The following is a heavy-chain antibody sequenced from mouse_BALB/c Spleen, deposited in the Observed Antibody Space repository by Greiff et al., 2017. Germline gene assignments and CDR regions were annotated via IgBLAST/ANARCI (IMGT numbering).Heavy chain of an antibody. CDR3: ARHLYFDY. Sequence: EVKVVESGGGLVQPGGSLKLSCAASGFTFSSYTMSWVRQTPEKRLEWVAYISNGGGSTYYPDTVKGRFTISRDNAKNTLYLQMSSLKSEDTAMYYCARHLYFDYWGQGTTLTVSS. CDR1: GFTFSSYT. V-gene: IGHV5-12-2*01. J-gene: IGHJ2*01. CDR2: ISNGGGST.